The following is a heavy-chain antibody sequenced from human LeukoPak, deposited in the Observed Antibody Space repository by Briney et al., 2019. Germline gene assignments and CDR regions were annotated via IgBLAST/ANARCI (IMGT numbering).Heavy chain of an antibody. J-gene: IGHJ4*02. CDR1: GFTFSNYW. V-gene: IGHV3-74*01. D-gene: IGHD5-12*01. Sequence: GGSLRLSCAASGFTFSNYWMHWVRQAPGKGLVWVSRINSDGSSTTYADSVKGRFTISRDNAKNTLYLQMNSLRAEDTAVYYCARGGNYDYKFDCWGQGTLVTVSS. CDR3: ARGGNYDYKFDC. CDR2: INSDGSST.